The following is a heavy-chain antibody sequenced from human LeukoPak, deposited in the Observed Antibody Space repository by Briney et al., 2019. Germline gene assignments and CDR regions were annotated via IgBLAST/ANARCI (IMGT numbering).Heavy chain of an antibody. J-gene: IGHJ4*02. CDR3: ARGPVVVAATPGY. Sequence: GGSLRLSCAASGFTFSSYWMHWVRQAPGKGLVWVSRINSDGSSTSYADSVKGRFTISRDNAKNSLYLQMNSLRAEDTAVYYCARGPVVVAATPGYWGQGTLVTVSS. CDR1: GFTFSSYW. D-gene: IGHD2-15*01. CDR2: INSDGSST. V-gene: IGHV3-74*01.